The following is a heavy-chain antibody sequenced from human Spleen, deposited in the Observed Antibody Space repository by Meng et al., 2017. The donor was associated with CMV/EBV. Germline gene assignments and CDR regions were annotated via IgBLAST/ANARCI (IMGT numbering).Heavy chain of an antibody. CDR2: MYHSGTA. CDR1: GGFITTHY. CDR3: ARGPATVADFAFDY. D-gene: IGHD1-14*01. V-gene: IGHV4-59*11. J-gene: IGHJ4*01. Sequence: VQAQASGPGMVKRSEPLSLTRSVSGGFITTHYWSWIRQAPGKGLEWIGFMYHSGTANYNPSLESRVSISGDTSRNQFFLKLSSVTAADTAVYFCARGPATVADFAFDYWGHGSLVTVSS.